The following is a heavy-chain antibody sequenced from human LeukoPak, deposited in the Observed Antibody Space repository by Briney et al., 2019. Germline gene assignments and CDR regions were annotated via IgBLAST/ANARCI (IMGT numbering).Heavy chain of an antibody. V-gene: IGHV3-48*03. D-gene: IGHD5-12*01. CDR1: GFTFSSYE. Sequence: GGSVRLSCAASGFTFSSYEMNWVRQAPGKGLEWVSYISRSGSTIYYADSVKGRFTISRDNAKNSLYLQMNSLRVEDTAVYYCASGYDLPYWGQGTLVTVSS. J-gene: IGHJ4*02. CDR2: ISRSGSTI. CDR3: ASGYDLPY.